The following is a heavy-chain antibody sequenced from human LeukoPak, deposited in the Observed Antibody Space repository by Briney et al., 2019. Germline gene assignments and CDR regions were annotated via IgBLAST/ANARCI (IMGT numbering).Heavy chain of an antibody. Sequence: ASVKVSCKASGNTFTSYAMHWVRQAPGQRLEWMGWINAGNGNTKYSQKFQGRVTITRDTSASTAYMELSSLRSEDTAVYYCARGLRYFDWLLYPYYGMDVWGQGTTVTVSS. CDR2: INAGNGNT. J-gene: IGHJ6*02. CDR3: ARGLRYFDWLLYPYYGMDV. D-gene: IGHD3-9*01. V-gene: IGHV1-3*01. CDR1: GNTFTSYA.